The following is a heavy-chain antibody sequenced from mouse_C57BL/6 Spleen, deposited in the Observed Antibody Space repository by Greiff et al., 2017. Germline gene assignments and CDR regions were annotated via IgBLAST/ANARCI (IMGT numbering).Heavy chain of an antibody. J-gene: IGHJ2*01. Sequence: EVKLVESGGGLVQPGGSLKLSCAASGFTFSDYYMYWVRQTPEKRLEWVAYISNGGGSTYYPDTVKGRFTISRENAKNTLYLQMSRLKSEDTAMYYCARHASNYFDYWGQGTTLTVSS. V-gene: IGHV5-12*01. CDR3: ARHASNYFDY. CDR2: ISNGGGST. CDR1: GFTFSDYY.